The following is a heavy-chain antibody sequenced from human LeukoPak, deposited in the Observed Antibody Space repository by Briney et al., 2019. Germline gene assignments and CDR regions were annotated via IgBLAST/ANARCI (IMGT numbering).Heavy chain of an antibody. V-gene: IGHV4-59*08. D-gene: IGHD1-26*01. Sequence: KTSETLSLTCIVSGGSISSHYWSRIRQPPGKGLEWIAYIYYSGSTNYNPSLQSRVTISVDTSKNQLSLKVSSVTAADTAVYYCARHMSSGTYPMDVWGQGTTVTVSS. CDR1: GGSISSHY. J-gene: IGHJ6*02. CDR2: IYYSGST. CDR3: ARHMSSGTYPMDV.